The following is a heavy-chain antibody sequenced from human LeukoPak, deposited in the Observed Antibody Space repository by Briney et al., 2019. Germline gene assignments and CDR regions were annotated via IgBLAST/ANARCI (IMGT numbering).Heavy chain of an antibody. V-gene: IGHV1-3*01. CDR3: ARSYSSGWYKFDY. Sequence: ASVKVSCKASGYTFTSYAMHWVRQAPEQRLEWMGWINAGNGNTKYSQKFQGRVTITRDTSASTAYMELSSLRSEDTAVYYCARSYSSGWYKFDYWGQGTLVTVSS. J-gene: IGHJ4*02. D-gene: IGHD6-19*01. CDR2: INAGNGNT. CDR1: GYTFTSYA.